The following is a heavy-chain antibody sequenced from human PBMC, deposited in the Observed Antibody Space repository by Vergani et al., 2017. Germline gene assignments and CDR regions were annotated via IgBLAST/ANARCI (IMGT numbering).Heavy chain of an antibody. CDR3: AKPRPGY. D-gene: IGHD6-6*01. CDR1: GGTFSSYA. CDR2: ISGSGGST. V-gene: IGHV3-23*04. J-gene: IGHJ4*02. Sequence: VQLVQSGAEVKKPGSSVKVSCKASGGTFSSYAMSWVRQAPGKGLEWVSAISGSGGSTYYADSVKGRFTISRDNSKNTLYLQMNSLRAEDTAVYYCAKPRPGYWGQGTLVTVSS.